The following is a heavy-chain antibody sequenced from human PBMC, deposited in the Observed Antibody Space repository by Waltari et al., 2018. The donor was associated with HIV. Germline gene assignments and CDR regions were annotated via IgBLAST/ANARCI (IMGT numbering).Heavy chain of an antibody. CDR1: GGSVRSSSYF. V-gene: IGHV4-39*01. J-gene: IGHJ2*01. CDR3: ARHALRVGAAYWNFDL. D-gene: IGHD1-26*01. CDR2: IYYTGRA. Sequence: QLQLQESGPGLVQPSETLSLTCAVSGGSVRSSSYFWRWIRQPPGKGLEWVGRIYYTGRAYYNPSLKSRVTISVDTSKNQFSLKVTSVTAADTAVYYCARHALRVGAAYWNFDLWGRGTLVTVSS.